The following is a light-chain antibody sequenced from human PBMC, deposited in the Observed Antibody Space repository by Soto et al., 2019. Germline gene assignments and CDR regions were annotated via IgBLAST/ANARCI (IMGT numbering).Light chain of an antibody. J-gene: IGKJ3*01. V-gene: IGKV3D-20*02. CDR1: RSVSSTF. Sequence: PGERSILSCRASRSVSSTFFAWYQQKPGQAPRLLIYAASSRATGIPDRFSGSGSGTDFSLTISRLEPEDFAVYYCQQRTNWLFTFGPGTKVDIK. CDR3: QQRTNWLFT. CDR2: AAS.